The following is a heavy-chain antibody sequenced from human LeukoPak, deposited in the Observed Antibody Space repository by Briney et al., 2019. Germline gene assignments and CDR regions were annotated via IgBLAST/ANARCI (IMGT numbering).Heavy chain of an antibody. CDR3: ARARITIFEVSLPEVDV. CDR1: GFTVRSNY. V-gene: IGHV3-66*01. Sequence: PGGSLRLSCAAPGFTVRSNYMSWVRQAPGKGLEWVSVIYSGGSTYYADSVKGRFTISRDNSKNTLYLQMNSLRAEDTAVYYCARARITIFEVSLPEVDVWGQGTTVTVSS. CDR2: IYSGGST. J-gene: IGHJ6*02. D-gene: IGHD3-3*01.